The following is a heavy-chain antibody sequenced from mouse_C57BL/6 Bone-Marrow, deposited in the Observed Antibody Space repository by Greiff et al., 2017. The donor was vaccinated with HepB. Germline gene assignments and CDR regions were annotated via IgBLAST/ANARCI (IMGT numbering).Heavy chain of an antibody. CDR2: ISYDGSN. V-gene: IGHV3-6*01. D-gene: IGHD1-1*01. CDR1: GYSITSGYY. J-gene: IGHJ3*01. Sequence: LQESGPGLVKPSQSLSLTCSVTGYSITSGYYWNWIRQFPGNKLEWMGYISYDGSNNYNPSLKNRISITRDTSKNQFFLKLNSVTTEDTATYYCARDYYGSSYVAWFAYWGQGTLVTVSA. CDR3: ARDYYGSSYVAWFAY.